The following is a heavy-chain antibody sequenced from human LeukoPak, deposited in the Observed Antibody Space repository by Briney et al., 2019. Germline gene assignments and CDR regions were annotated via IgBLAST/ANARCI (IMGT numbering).Heavy chain of an antibody. CDR3: ARSSNRLDS. Sequence: PSETLSLTCAVYGGSFSGYYWSWIRQPPGKGLEWIGEINHSGSTNYNPSLKSRVTILVDTTKNQFSLNVTSVTAADTAVYYCARSSNRLDSWGQGTMVTVSS. V-gene: IGHV4-34*01. D-gene: IGHD1-14*01. J-gene: IGHJ4*02. CDR2: INHSGST. CDR1: GGSFSGYY.